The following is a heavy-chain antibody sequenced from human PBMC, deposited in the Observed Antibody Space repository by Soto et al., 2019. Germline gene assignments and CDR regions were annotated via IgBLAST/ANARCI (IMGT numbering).Heavy chain of an antibody. CDR2: IWSDGSSK. J-gene: IGHJ4*02. CDR3: ARDWWEEPAGKETVSKFDY. V-gene: IGHV3-33*01. CDR1: GFAFGNYG. D-gene: IGHD1-26*01. Sequence: QVQLVASGGGVVQPGRSLTLSCAASGFAFGNYGIHWVRQAPGKGLEWVAVIWSDGSSKYYGDSVKGRFTISRDNSNNTGYLQMICQRAENPCVYYGARDWWEEPAGKETVSKFDYRGQGTLVTVSS.